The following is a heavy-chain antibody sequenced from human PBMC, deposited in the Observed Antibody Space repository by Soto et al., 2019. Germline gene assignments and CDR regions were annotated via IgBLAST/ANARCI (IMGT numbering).Heavy chain of an antibody. V-gene: IGHV4-30-4*08. CDR1: GGSISSGGYS. D-gene: IGHD3-22*01. CDR2: IYYSGTT. CDR3: GTTDDDSTGTDY. J-gene: IGHJ4*02. Sequence: PSETLSLTCAVSGGSISSGGYSWTWIRQPPGKGLEWIGYIYYSGTTYYNPSLKSRVTISVDTSKNQFSLKLRSVTAADTAVYYCGTTDDDSTGTDYWRLGALVTVS.